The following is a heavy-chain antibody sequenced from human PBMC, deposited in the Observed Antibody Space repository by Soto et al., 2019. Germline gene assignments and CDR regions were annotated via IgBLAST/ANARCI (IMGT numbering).Heavy chain of an antibody. D-gene: IGHD3-10*01. V-gene: IGHV4-39*01. CDR3: AGHHVRLWFGEFVY. Sequence: SETLSLTCTVSGGSISSSTYYWGWMRQPPGKGLEWIASFFIGGNTYYNPSLKSRVTISVDTSKNQFFLNLSSVTASETAVYYCAGHHVRLWFGEFVYWGQGTLVTVS. CDR2: FFIGGNT. CDR1: GGSISSSTYY. J-gene: IGHJ4*02.